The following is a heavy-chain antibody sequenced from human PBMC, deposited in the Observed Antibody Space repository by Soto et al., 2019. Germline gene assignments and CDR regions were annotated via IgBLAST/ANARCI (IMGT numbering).Heavy chain of an antibody. V-gene: IGHV2-5*02. CDR2: IYWDDDK. Sequence: QITLKESGPTLVKPTQTLTLTCTFSGFSHSTYGVGVNWIRQTPGEALEWLALIYWDDDKRYSSSLKDRLTIMKDSSKNQVVLIMTNTDHADTGTYFCAHSQRLGGYYYDKGLDVWGQVTAVTVSS. CDR3: AHSQRLGGYYYDKGLDV. J-gene: IGHJ6*02. CDR1: GFSHSTYGVG. D-gene: IGHD3-16*01.